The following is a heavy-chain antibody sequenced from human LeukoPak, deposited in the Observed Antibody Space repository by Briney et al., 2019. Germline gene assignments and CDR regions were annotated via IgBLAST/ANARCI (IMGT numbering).Heavy chain of an antibody. CDR1: GYTFNSYG. V-gene: IGHV1-18*01. J-gene: IGHJ4*02. CDR2: ISAYNGNT. D-gene: IGHD1-14*01. CDR3: TKDFGHHRTDC. Sequence: GASVKVSCKTSGYTFNSYGISWVRQAPGQGLEWMGWISAYNGNTNYAQKLQGRVTMTTDTSTSTAYMELRSLRSDDTAVYYCTKDFGHHRTDCWGQGTLVTVSS.